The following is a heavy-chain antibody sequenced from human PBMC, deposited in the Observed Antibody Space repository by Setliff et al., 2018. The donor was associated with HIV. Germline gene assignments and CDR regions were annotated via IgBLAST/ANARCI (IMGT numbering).Heavy chain of an antibody. CDR2: IYSGGST. CDR1: EFTFSLSW. D-gene: IGHD3-16*01. J-gene: IGHJ4*02. Sequence: PGGSLRLSCAASEFTFSLSWMSWVRQAPGKGLEWVSTIYSGGSTYHADSVKGRFTISRDNAKNSVYLQMNSLRAEDTAVYYCARDEATGGVDYWGQGTLVTVSS. CDR3: ARDEATGGVDY. V-gene: IGHV3-66*01.